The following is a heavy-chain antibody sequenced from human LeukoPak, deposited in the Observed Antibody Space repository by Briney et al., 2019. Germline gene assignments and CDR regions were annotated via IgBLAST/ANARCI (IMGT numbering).Heavy chain of an antibody. V-gene: IGHV4-30-2*01. CDR1: GVSISSGGYS. CDR3: ARGGDYYYGMDV. J-gene: IGHJ6*02. D-gene: IGHD4-17*01. CDR2: IYHSGST. Sequence: SQTLSLTCAVSGVSISSGGYSWSWIRQPPGKGLEWIGYIYHSGSTYYNPSLKSRVTISVDRSKNQFSLKLSSVTAADTAVYYCARGGDYYYGMDVWGQGTTVTVSS.